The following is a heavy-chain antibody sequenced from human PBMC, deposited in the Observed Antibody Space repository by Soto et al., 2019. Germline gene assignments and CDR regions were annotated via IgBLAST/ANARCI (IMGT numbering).Heavy chain of an antibody. CDR3: ARDGGERRDGYYLNY. D-gene: IGHD5-12*01. V-gene: IGHV1-46*01. J-gene: IGHJ4*02. Sequence: ASGKVSCKASGYTFTSYYMHWVRQAPGQGLEWMGIINPRCGSTSYAQKFQGRVTMNRDTSTSTVYMELSSLRSEDTAVYYCARDGGERRDGYYLNYWGQGTLVTVSS. CDR2: INPRCGST. CDR1: GYTFTSYY.